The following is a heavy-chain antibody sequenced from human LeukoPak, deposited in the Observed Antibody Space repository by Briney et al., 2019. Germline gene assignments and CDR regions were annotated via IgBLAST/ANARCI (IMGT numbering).Heavy chain of an antibody. D-gene: IGHD6-13*01. Sequence: GASVKVSCKASGGTLNSYVISWVRQAPGQGLEWMGGIIPISGTTNYAQKFQGRVTITADKSTSTAYMELRSLRSDDTAVYYCARSPESRSWSNWFDPRGQGTLVTVSS. CDR1: GGTLNSYV. J-gene: IGHJ5*02. V-gene: IGHV1-69*06. CDR2: IIPISGTT. CDR3: ARSPESRSWSNWFDP.